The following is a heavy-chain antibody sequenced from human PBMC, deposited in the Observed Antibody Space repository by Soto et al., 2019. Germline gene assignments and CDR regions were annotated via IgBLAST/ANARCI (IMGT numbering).Heavy chain of an antibody. CDR1: GYSFTSYG. Sequence: PGESLKISCKGSGYSFTSYGIGWVRQMPGKGLEWMGIIYPGDSDTRYSPSFQGQVTISADKSISTAYLQWSSLKASDTAMYYCARRTRDYVWGSYRYDSYYYGMDVWGQGTTVTVSS. D-gene: IGHD3-16*02. V-gene: IGHV5-51*01. CDR3: ARRTRDYVWGSYRYDSYYYGMDV. J-gene: IGHJ6*02. CDR2: IYPGDSDT.